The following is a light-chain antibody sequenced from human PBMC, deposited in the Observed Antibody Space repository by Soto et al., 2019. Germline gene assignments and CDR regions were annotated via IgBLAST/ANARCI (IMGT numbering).Light chain of an antibody. V-gene: IGLV1-44*01. Sequence: QSVLTQPPSASETPGQRVTISCSGSRSNIGSNTVSWYQQFPGTAPKLLIYSTNQRPSGVPDRFSGSKSGTSASLAINGLQSEDEADYYCAAWDDSLNSHWVFGGGTKVTV. CDR2: STN. CDR3: AAWDDSLNSHWV. J-gene: IGLJ3*02. CDR1: RSNIGSNT.